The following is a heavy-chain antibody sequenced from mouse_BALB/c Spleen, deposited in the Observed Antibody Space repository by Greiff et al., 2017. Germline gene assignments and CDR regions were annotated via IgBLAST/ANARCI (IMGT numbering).Heavy chain of an antibody. V-gene: IGHV5-6-5*01. CDR1: GFTFSSYA. CDR3: ARGNYYYGSYWYFDV. D-gene: IGHD1-1*01. Sequence: EVKLVESGGGLVKPGGSLKLSCAASGFTFSSYAMSWVRQTPEKRLEWVASISSGGSTYYPDSVKGRFTISRDNARNILYLQMSSLRSEDTAMYYCARGNYYYGSYWYFDVWGAGTTVTVSS. CDR2: ISSGGST. J-gene: IGHJ1*01.